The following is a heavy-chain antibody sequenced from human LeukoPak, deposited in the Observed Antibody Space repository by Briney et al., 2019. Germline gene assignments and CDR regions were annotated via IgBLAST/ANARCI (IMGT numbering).Heavy chain of an antibody. CDR1: GFTFSSYA. V-gene: IGHV3-23*01. CDR2: ISGSGGST. D-gene: IGHD6-13*01. CDR3: AKDRVRTGYSSSWLLDFDY. Sequence: PGGSLRLSCAASGFTFSSYAMSWVRQAPGKGLGWVSAISGSGGSTYYADSVKGRFTISRDNSKNTLYLQMNSLRAEDTAVYHCAKDRVRTGYSSSWLLDFDYWGQGTLVTVSS. J-gene: IGHJ4*02.